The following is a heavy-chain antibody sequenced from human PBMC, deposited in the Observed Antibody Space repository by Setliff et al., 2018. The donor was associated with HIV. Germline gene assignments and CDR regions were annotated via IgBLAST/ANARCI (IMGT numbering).Heavy chain of an antibody. CDR1: GGTFSSYV. D-gene: IGHD3-3*01. V-gene: IGHV1-46*01. J-gene: IGHJ5*02. Sequence: GASVKVSCKASGGTFSSYVISWVRQAPGQGLEWMGVIDPTGGRTTYAQKFEDRVTMTRDLSTSTVYMELTRLKSEDVAIYYCARDGINYDFWSGQNASNWFDPWGQGTLVTVSS. CDR3: ARDGINYDFWSGQNASNWFDP. CDR2: IDPTGGRT.